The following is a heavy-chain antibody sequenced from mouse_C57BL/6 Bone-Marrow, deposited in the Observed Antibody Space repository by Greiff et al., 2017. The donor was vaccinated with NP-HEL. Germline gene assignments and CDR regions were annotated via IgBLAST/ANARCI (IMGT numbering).Heavy chain of an antibody. D-gene: IGHD1-1*01. CDR2: IWRGGST. CDR3: AKTVTTVVADAMDY. Sequence: LVESGPGLVQPSQRLSITCTVSGFSLTSYGVHWVRQSPGKGLEWLGVIWRGGSTDYHAAFMSRLRITKDNSKSQAFFKMNSLQADDTAIYYCAKTVTTVVADAMDYWGQGTSVTVSS. CDR1: GFSLTSYG. J-gene: IGHJ4*01. V-gene: IGHV2-5*01.